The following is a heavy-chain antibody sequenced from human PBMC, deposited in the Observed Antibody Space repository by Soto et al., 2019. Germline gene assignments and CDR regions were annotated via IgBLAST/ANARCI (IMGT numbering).Heavy chain of an antibody. J-gene: IGHJ5*02. CDR2: ISGSGGST. V-gene: IGHV3-23*01. CDR1: GFTFSSYA. CDR3: ATHGGIVVVPAAISNWFDP. Sequence: PGGSLRLSCAASGFTFSSYAMSWVRQAPGKGLEWVSAISGSGGSTYYADSVKGRFTISRDNSKNTLYLQMNSLRAEDTAVYYCATHGGIVVVPAAISNWFDPWGQGTLVTVSS. D-gene: IGHD2-2*01.